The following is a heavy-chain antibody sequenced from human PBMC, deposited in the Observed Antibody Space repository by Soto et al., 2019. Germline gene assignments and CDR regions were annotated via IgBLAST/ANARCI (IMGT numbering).Heavy chain of an antibody. CDR1: GFTFSSYS. J-gene: IGHJ6*03. V-gene: IGHV3-21*01. Sequence: GGSLRLSCAASGFTFSSYSMNWVRQAPGKGLEWVSSISSSSSYIYYADSVKGRFTISRDNAKNSLYLQMNSLRAEDTAVYYCARVGEKAIFGVVIRYMDVWGKGTTVTVSS. D-gene: IGHD3-3*01. CDR3: ARVGEKAIFGVVIRYMDV. CDR2: ISSSSSYI.